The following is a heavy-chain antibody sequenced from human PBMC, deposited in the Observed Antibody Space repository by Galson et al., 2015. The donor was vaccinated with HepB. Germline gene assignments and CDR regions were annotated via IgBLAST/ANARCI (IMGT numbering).Heavy chain of an antibody. J-gene: IGHJ4*02. CDR3: ARDSGPPGYGDLMYYFDY. Sequence: SLRLSCAASGFTFSSYGMHWVRQAPGKGLEWVAVIWYDGSNKYYADSVKGRFTISRDNSKNTLYLQMNSLRAEDTAVYYCARDSGPPGYGDLMYYFDYWGQGTLVTVSS. V-gene: IGHV3-33*08. CDR1: GFTFSSYG. D-gene: IGHD4-17*01. CDR2: IWYDGSNK.